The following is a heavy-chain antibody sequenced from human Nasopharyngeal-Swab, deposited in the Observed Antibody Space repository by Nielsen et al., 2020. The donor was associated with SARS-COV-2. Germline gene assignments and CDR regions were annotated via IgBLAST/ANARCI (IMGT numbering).Heavy chain of an antibody. CDR2: FNPNSGGT. Sequence: ASVKVSCKTSGYTFIGYYIHWVRQAPGQGLEWMGRFNPNSGGTNYEQELQGRVTMTGDTSISTAYMELSRVRSDDTAMYYCTRDRGSGYFDSWGQGTLVIVSS. D-gene: IGHD3-3*01. CDR3: TRDRGSGYFDS. J-gene: IGHJ4*02. V-gene: IGHV1-2*06. CDR1: GYTFIGYY.